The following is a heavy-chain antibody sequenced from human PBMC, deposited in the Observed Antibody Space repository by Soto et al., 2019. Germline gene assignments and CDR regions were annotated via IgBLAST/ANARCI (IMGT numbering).Heavy chain of an antibody. CDR2: ISSSSSTI. CDR1: GFTFSSYS. CDR3: ARATNTYYYDSSGYYYEGIY. V-gene: IGHV3-48*02. D-gene: IGHD3-22*01. Sequence: GGSLRLSCAASGFTFSSYSMNWVRQAPGKGLEWVSYISSSSSTIYYADSVKGRFTISRDNAKNSLYLQMNSLRDEDTAVYYCARATNTYYYDSSGYYYEGIYWGQGTLVTVSS. J-gene: IGHJ4*02.